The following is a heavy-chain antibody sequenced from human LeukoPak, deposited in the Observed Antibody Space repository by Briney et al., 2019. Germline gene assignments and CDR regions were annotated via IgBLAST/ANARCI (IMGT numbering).Heavy chain of an antibody. CDR2: ISYDGSNK. Sequence: GGSLRLSCAASGFTFSSYAMHWVRQAPGKGLEWVVVISYDGSNKYYADSVKGRFTISRDNSKNTLYLQMNSLRAEDTAVYYCARDRCSSTSCYFAYWGQGTLVTVSS. J-gene: IGHJ4*02. CDR1: GFTFSSYA. D-gene: IGHD2-2*01. CDR3: ARDRCSSTSCYFAY. V-gene: IGHV3-30*04.